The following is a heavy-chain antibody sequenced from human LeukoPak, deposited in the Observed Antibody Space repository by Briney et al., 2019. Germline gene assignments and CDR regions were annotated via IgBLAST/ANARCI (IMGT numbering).Heavy chain of an antibody. CDR1: GYTFTSYA. CDR2: INAGNGNT. D-gene: IGHD2-2*01. V-gene: IGHV1-3*01. J-gene: IGHJ4*02. Sequence: ASVKVSCKASGYTFTSYAMHCVRQAPGQRLEWMGWINAGNGNTKYSQKFQGRVTITRDTSASTAYMELSSLRSEDTAVYYCARGGGCSSTSCYSDFDYWGQGTLVTVSS. CDR3: ARGGGCSSTSCYSDFDY.